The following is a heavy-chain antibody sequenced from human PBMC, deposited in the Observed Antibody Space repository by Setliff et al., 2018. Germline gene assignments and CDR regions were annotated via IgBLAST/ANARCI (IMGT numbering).Heavy chain of an antibody. Sequence: SETLSLTCAVSGYFISSGYYWGWIRQPPGKGLEWIGSIYHSGSTYYNPSLKSRVTISVDTSKKQYSLKLSSVTAADTAVYYCARCHCSGGSCYSLNYFDYWGQGTLVTVSS. J-gene: IGHJ4*02. D-gene: IGHD2-15*01. CDR3: ARCHCSGGSCYSLNYFDY. CDR1: GYFISSGYY. V-gene: IGHV4-38-2*01. CDR2: IYHSGST.